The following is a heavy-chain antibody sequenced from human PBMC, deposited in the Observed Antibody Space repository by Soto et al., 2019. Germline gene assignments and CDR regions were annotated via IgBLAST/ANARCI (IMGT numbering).Heavy chain of an antibody. Sequence: GGSLRLSCAASGFTFSSYAMSWVRQAPGKGLEWVSTITSSGTTPYADSVRGRFTISRDNSKNTLYLQMNSLRAEDTAVYYCAKGHIVATIAPYYYYGMDVWGQGTTVTVSS. CDR3: AKGHIVATIAPYYYYGMDV. V-gene: IGHV3-23*01. CDR1: GFTFSSYA. J-gene: IGHJ6*02. CDR2: ITSSGTT. D-gene: IGHD5-12*01.